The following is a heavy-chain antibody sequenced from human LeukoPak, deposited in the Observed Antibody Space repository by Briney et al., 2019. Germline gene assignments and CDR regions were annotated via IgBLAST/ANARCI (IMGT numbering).Heavy chain of an antibody. CDR3: ARAAPPGYYYDYYMDV. Sequence: SETLSLTCTVSGGSISSGSYYWSWIRQPAGKGLEWIGRIYTSGSTNYNPSLKSRVTISVDTSKNQFSLKLSSVTAADTAVYFCARAAPPGYYYDYYMDVWGKGTTVTISS. V-gene: IGHV4-61*02. CDR2: IYTSGST. J-gene: IGHJ6*03. CDR1: GGSISSGSYY.